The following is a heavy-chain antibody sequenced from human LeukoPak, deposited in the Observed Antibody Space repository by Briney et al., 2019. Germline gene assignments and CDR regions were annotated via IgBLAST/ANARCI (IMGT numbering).Heavy chain of an antibody. J-gene: IGHJ4*02. CDR1: GYSISSGYY. CDR2: IYHSGST. CDR3: AGGLAYCSSTSCHDY. Sequence: PSETLSLTCAVSGYSISSGYYWGWIRQPPGKGLEWIGSIYHSGSTYYNPSLKSRVTISVDTSKNQFSLKLSSVTAADTAVYYCAGGLAYCSSTSCHDYWGQGTLVTVSP. V-gene: IGHV4-38-2*01. D-gene: IGHD2-2*01.